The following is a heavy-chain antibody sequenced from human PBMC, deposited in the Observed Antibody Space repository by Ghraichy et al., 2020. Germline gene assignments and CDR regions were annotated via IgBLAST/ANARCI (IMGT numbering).Heavy chain of an antibody. Sequence: GGSLRLSCAASEFTFSNYWMSWVRQASGKGLEWVAYIKQDGSEKYHVDSVKGRFTISRDNAKNSLYLQADSLRVEDTAVYYCARVLGTHSNSWYFYYYFGLDLWGRGTTVTVSS. CDR3: ARVLGTHSNSWYFYYYFGLDL. D-gene: IGHD6-13*01. J-gene: IGHJ6*02. CDR1: EFTFSNYW. CDR2: IKQDGSEK. V-gene: IGHV3-7*01.